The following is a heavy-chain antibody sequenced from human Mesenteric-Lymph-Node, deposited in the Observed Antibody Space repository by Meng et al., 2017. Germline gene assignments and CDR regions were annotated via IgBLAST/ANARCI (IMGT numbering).Heavy chain of an antibody. Sequence: GESLKISCAASGFTFSSYGMHWVRQAPGKGLEWVAVIWYDGSNKYYADSVKGRFTISRDNSKNTLYLQMNSLRAEDTALYFCAKDARNDDNNWMRGWFDPWGQGTLVTVSS. CDR3: AKDARNDDNNWMRGWFDP. V-gene: IGHV3-33*06. J-gene: IGHJ5*02. CDR1: GFTFSSYG. D-gene: IGHD1-20*01. CDR2: IWYDGSNK.